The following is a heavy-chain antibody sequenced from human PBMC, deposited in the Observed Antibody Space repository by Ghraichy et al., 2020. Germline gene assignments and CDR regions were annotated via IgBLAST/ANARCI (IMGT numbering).Heavy chain of an antibody. CDR2: IDWSDAK. CDR3: ARISVVAPGYYFDY. Sequence: SGPTLVKPKQTLSLACSFSGFSLSTSGMCVTWIRQPPGKALEWLALIDWSDAKYYSTSLKTRLTISKDTSKNRVVLTMTNMDPVDTATYYCARISVVAPGYYFDYWCQGSLVTVSS. D-gene: IGHD4-23*01. V-gene: IGHV2-70*01. J-gene: IGHJ4*02. CDR1: GFSLSTSGMC.